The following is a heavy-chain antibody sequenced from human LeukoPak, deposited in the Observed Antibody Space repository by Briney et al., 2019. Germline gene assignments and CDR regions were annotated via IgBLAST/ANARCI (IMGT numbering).Heavy chain of an antibody. D-gene: IGHD2-15*01. CDR2: ISWNSGSI. Sequence: GGSLRLSCAASGFTFDDYAMHWVRQAPGKGLEWVSGISWNSGSIGYADSVKGRFTISRDNAKNSLYLQVNSLRAEDMALYYCAKDYCSGGSCYYFDYWGQGTLVTVSS. V-gene: IGHV3-9*03. CDR1: GFTFDDYA. CDR3: AKDYCSGGSCYYFDY. J-gene: IGHJ4*02.